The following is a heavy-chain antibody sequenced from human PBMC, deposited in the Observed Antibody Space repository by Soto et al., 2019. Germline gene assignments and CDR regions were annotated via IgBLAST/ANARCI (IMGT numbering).Heavy chain of an antibody. J-gene: IGHJ4*02. CDR3: AKDLHDAAADY. Sequence: HPGGSLRLSCAASGFSFSNWWMHWVRQAPGKGLVWVSRIKGDGSRTNYADSVKGRFTVSRDNAKNTVYLQVNSLRVEDTAVYYCAKDLHDAAADYWGQGTLVTVSS. V-gene: IGHV3-74*01. CDR2: IKGDGSRT. D-gene: IGHD6-13*01. CDR1: GFSFSNWW.